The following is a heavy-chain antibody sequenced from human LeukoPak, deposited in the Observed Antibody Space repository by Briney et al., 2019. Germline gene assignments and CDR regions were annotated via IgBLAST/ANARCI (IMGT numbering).Heavy chain of an antibody. V-gene: IGHV3-23*01. CDR2: ISGSGGST. Sequence: GGSLRLSCAASGFTFSTYAVSWVRPAPGKGLEWVSAISGSGGSTYYAHSVKGRFTISRDNSKNTLYLQMNSLRAEDTAVYYCAKDPRGPGVMYAPVYWGQGTLVTVSS. D-gene: IGHD2-8*01. CDR3: AKDPRGPGVMYAPVY. CDR1: GFTFSTYA. J-gene: IGHJ4*02.